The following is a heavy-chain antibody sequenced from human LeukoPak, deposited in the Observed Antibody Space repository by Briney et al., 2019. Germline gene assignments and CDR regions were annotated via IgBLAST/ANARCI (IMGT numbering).Heavy chain of an antibody. CDR1: GGSISSGSYY. D-gene: IGHD2-15*01. CDR2: IYTSGST. Sequence: PSETLSLTCTVSGGSISSGSYYWSWIRQPAGKGLEWIGRIYTSGSTNYNPSLKSRVTISVDTSKNQFSLKLSSVTTADTVVYYCARGINYYYYYYMDVWGKGTTVTVSS. CDR3: ARGINYYYYYYMDV. J-gene: IGHJ6*03. V-gene: IGHV4-61*02.